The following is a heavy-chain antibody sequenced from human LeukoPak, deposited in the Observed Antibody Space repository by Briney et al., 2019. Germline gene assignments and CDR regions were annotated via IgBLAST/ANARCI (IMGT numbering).Heavy chain of an antibody. Sequence: GGSLRLSCAASGFTFSSYEMNWVRQAPGKGLEWVSYISSSGSTIYYADSVKGRFTISRDNAKNSLYLQMNSLRAEDTAVYYCARGRPADTVVVVASSNFDYWGQGTLVTVSS. D-gene: IGHD2-15*01. CDR3: ARGRPADTVVVVASSNFDY. J-gene: IGHJ4*02. CDR2: ISSSGSTI. CDR1: GFTFSSYE. V-gene: IGHV3-48*03.